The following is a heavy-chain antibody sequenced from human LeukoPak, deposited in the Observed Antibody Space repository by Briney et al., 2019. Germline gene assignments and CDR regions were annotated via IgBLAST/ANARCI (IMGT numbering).Heavy chain of an antibody. J-gene: IGHJ4*02. V-gene: IGHV3-74*01. D-gene: IGHD1-26*01. CDR1: GVTFSSYW. Sequence: GGSLRLSCAASGVTFSSYWMHWFRQAPGKGLVGVSRINSDGSSTNYADSVKGRFTISRNNAKNTLYLQMNSLRAEDTAVYYCSRSPYLHYSGSYDYFDYWGQGTLVTVSS. CDR2: INSDGSST. CDR3: SRSPYLHYSGSYDYFDY.